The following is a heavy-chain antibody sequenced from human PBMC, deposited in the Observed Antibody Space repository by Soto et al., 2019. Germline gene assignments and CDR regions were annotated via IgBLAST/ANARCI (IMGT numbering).Heavy chain of an antibody. CDR1: GFSVNSKY. D-gene: IGHD2-15*01. CDR3: TRDDVHCNGGRCYGVPMDG. J-gene: IGHJ6*04. Sequence: EVQLVESGGDLVQPGGSLRLSCAASGFSVNSKYMSWVRQAPGKGLEWVSLIQSGGCTYYAGSVKGRFTISRDLSENTLFLQMNSLRVEDTAGYYCTRDDVHCNGGRCYGVPMDGWGKGTTVTVSA. CDR2: IQSGGCT. V-gene: IGHV3-66*01.